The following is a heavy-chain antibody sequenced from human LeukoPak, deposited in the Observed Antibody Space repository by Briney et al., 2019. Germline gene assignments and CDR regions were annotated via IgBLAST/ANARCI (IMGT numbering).Heavy chain of an antibody. CDR1: VFTYDHYA. D-gene: IGHD5-12*01. CDR3: AKARGYDETAYYGMDV. CDR2: IGWNTGRI. V-gene: IGHV3-9*01. Sequence: GGSLRLSCASSVFTYDHYAMHWVRQAPAKALEWVSGIGWNTGRIGYADSVKGRFTISRDNAKTSLYLQMNSLRAEDTALYYCAKARGYDETAYYGMDVWGQGTTVTVSS. J-gene: IGHJ6*02.